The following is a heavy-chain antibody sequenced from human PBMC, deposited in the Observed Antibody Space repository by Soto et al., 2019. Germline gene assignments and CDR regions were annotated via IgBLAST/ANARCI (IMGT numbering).Heavy chain of an antibody. V-gene: IGHV1-69*01. J-gene: IGHJ4*02. Sequence: QVQLVQSGAEVKKPGTSVKVSCQAFGDTFNNYAVTWVRQAPGQGLEWMGGVIPTAGKPNYAQNCQGRITITADEATSTVYMELSSLRSDDTAVYYCASSYGISWYGDYWGQGTLVTVAS. CDR3: ASSYGISWYGDY. CDR1: GDTFNNYA. CDR2: VIPTAGKP. D-gene: IGHD6-13*01.